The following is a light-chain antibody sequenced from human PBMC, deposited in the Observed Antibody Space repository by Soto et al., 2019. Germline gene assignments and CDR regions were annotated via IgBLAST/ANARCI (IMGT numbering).Light chain of an antibody. CDR1: SSNIGSNT. J-gene: IGLJ1*01. V-gene: IGLV1-44*01. Sequence: QSVLTQPPSASGTPGQRVTISCSGSSSNIGSNTVNWYQQLPGTAPKLLIHANNQRPSGVPDRFSGSKSGTSASLAISWLQSDEADYSCAAWDDSLNGYVFGTGTKLTVL. CDR2: ANN. CDR3: AAWDDSLNGYV.